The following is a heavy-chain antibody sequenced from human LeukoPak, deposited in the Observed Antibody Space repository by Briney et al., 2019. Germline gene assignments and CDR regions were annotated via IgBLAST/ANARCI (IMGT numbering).Heavy chain of an antibody. V-gene: IGHV4-4*07. J-gene: IGHJ5*02. CDR1: GGSISSYY. CDR3: AREYYYDFWSGHVNWFDP. Sequence: PSETLSLTCTVSGGSISSYYWSCIRQPAGKTLEWIGRIFTSGITTYNPSLRSRVTMSVDTSKSQFSLNLGSVTAADTAVYYCAREYYYDFWSGHVNWFDPWGQGTLVTVSS. CDR2: IFTSGIT. D-gene: IGHD3-3*01.